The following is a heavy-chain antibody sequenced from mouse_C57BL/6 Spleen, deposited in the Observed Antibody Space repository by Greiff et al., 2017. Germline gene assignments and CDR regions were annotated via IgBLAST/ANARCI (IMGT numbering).Heavy chain of an antibody. J-gene: IGHJ4*01. V-gene: IGHV5-17*01. CDR1: GFTFSDYG. D-gene: IGHD2-4*01. Sequence: EVQGVESGGGLVKPGGSLKLSCAASGFTFSDYGMHWVRQAPEKGLEWVAYISSGSSTIYYADTVEGRFTISRDNAKNTLFLQMTSLRSEDTAMYYCARIYDYDPYYYAMDYWGQRTSVTVSS. CDR3: ARIYDYDPYYYAMDY. CDR2: ISSGSSTI.